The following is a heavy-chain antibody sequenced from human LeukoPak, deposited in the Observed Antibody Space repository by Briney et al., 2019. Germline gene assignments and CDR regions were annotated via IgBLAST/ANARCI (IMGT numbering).Heavy chain of an antibody. D-gene: IGHD3-10*01. CDR3: ARGAYGSGSTNWFDP. CDR1: GGSFSGYY. CDR2: IYSSGST. V-gene: IGHV4-59*10. Sequence: SETLSLTCAVYGGSFSGYYWSWIRQPAGKGLEWIGRIYSSGSTDYNSSLKSRVTMSVDTSKNQFSLKLSSVTAADTAVYYCARGAYGSGSTNWFDPWGQGTLVTVSS. J-gene: IGHJ5*02.